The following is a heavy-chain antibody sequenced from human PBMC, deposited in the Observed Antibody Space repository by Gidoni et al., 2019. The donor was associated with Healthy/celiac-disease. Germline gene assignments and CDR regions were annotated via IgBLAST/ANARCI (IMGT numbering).Heavy chain of an antibody. CDR1: GGTFSSYA. CDR2: IIPIFGTA. Sequence: QVQLVQSGAEVKKPGSSVKVSCQASGGTFSSYAISWVRQAPGQGLEWMGGIIPIFGTANYAQKFQGRVTITADESTSTAYMELSSLRSEDTAVYYCAVCGGDCYPPRGYFDLWGRGTLVTVSS. V-gene: IGHV1-69*01. D-gene: IGHD2-21*02. J-gene: IGHJ2*01. CDR3: AVCGGDCYPPRGYFDL.